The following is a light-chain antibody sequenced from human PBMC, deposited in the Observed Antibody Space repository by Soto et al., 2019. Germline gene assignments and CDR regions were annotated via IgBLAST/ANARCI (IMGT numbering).Light chain of an antibody. V-gene: IGKV3-20*01. CDR1: QSVGSSY. Sequence: EIVLTQSPGTLSLSPGERATLSCRASQSVGSSYLAWYQQKPGQAPRLLIYGASSRATVTPDRFSGSGSGTDFTLTISRLEPEDFAVYYCQQYGSLYTFGPGTKLEIK. CDR3: QQYGSLYT. J-gene: IGKJ2*01. CDR2: GAS.